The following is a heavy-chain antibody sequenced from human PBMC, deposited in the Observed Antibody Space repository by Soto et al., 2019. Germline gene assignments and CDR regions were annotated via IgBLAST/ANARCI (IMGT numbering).Heavy chain of an antibody. CDR2: IIPIFGTA. V-gene: IGHV1-69*13. CDR3: ARASGFGRRFDY. J-gene: IGHJ4*02. CDR1: GGTFSSYA. Sequence: ASVKVSCKASGGTFSSYAISWVRQAPGQGLEWMGGIIPIFGTANYAQKFQGRVTITADESTSTAYMELSSLRSEDTAVYYCARASGFGRRFDYWGEGTMGTVSS. D-gene: IGHD3-16*01.